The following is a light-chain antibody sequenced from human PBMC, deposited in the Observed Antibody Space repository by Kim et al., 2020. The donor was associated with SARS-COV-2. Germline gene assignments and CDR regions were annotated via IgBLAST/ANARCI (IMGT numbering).Light chain of an antibody. CDR1: SSDVGGSNY. Sequence: QSITISCTGTSSDVGGSNYVSLYQQHPGKAPKVMIYDVSKRPSGVSNRFSGSKSGNTASLTISGLQAEDEADYYCSSYISSSTYVVFGGGTQLTVL. V-gene: IGLV2-14*03. CDR2: DVS. CDR3: SSYISSSTYVV. J-gene: IGLJ2*01.